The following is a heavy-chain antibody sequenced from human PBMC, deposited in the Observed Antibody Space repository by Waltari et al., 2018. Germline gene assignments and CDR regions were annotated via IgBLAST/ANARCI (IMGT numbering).Heavy chain of an antibody. CDR3: ARDLGSDYGNRDY. D-gene: IGHD4-17*01. V-gene: IGHV1-2*06. J-gene: IGHJ4*02. CDR2: INPNSGDT. Sequence: QVHLVQSGAEVKKPGASVKVSCKASGYTFTGYYIQWVRRDPGQGLEWMGRINPNSGDTNYAQKFQGRVTLTRDTSINTAYMEPSSLKSDDTAVYYCARDLGSDYGNRDYWGQGTLVTVPS. CDR1: GYTFTGYY.